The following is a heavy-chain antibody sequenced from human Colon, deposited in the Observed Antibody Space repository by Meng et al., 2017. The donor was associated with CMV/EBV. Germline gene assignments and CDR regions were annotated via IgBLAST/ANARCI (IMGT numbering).Heavy chain of an antibody. D-gene: IGHD3-16*01. CDR2: INANTGSP. CDR3: ANSLGAGA. J-gene: IGHJ5*02. Sequence: SVTVSCTASGYTFTSYHMHWVRQAPGQGLEWMGWINANTGSPTYAQGLTGRFAFSLDTSVNTAFLQINKLQAEDTAMYYCANSLGAGAWGQGTLVTVSS. V-gene: IGHV7-4-1*02. CDR1: GYTFTSYH.